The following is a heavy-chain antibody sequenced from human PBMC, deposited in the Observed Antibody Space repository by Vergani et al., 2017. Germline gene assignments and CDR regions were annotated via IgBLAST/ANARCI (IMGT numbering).Heavy chain of an antibody. D-gene: IGHD1-26*01. Sequence: QVQLVQSGAEVKKPGSSVKVSCKASGVTFSSYAISWVRQAPGQGLGWMGGIIPLFGTANYAQKFQGRVTITAAESTSTAYMELSSLRSEDTAVYYCARIIQATYSGSYFSGGGFDYWGQGTLVTVSS. CDR1: GVTFSSYA. CDR2: IIPLFGTA. CDR3: ARIIQATYSGSYFSGGGFDY. J-gene: IGHJ4*02. V-gene: IGHV1-69*01.